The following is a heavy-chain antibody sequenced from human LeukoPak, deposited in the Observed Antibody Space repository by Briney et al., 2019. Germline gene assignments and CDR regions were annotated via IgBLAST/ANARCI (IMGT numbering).Heavy chain of an antibody. D-gene: IGHD2-15*01. J-gene: IGHJ5*02. Sequence: GGSLRLSCAASGFTFSSYEMNWVRQAPGKGLEWVSYISSSGGTIYYADSVKGRFTISRDNAKNSLYLQMNSLRAEDTAVYYCARDLVAAHQEGWFDPWGQGTLVTVSS. V-gene: IGHV3-48*03. CDR3: ARDLVAAHQEGWFDP. CDR1: GFTFSSYE. CDR2: ISSSGGTI.